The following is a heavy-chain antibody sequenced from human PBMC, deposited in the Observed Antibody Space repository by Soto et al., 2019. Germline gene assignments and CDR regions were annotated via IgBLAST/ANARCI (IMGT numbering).Heavy chain of an antibody. D-gene: IGHD6-13*01. Sequence: GGSLSLSCAASGFTFSSYAMSWVRPAPGKGLEWVSAISGSGGSTYYADSVKGRFTISRDNSKNTLYLQMNSLRAEDTAVYYCAKTIAAAGTFDYWGQGTLVTVSS. CDR3: AKTIAAAGTFDY. J-gene: IGHJ4*02. V-gene: IGHV3-23*01. CDR1: GFTFSSYA. CDR2: ISGSGGST.